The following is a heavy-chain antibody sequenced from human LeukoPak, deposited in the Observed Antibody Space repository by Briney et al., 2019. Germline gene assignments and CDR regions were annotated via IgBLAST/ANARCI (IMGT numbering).Heavy chain of an antibody. Sequence: GGSLRLSCAASGFTFSNYVMNWVRQSPGKGLEWVSAISDSGGDTYYADSVKGRFTISRDNSKNTLYLQMNNLRADDTAIYYCAKRWLSSYYFDYWGQGTLVTVSS. CDR1: GFTFSNYV. J-gene: IGHJ4*02. CDR3: AKRWLSSYYFDY. D-gene: IGHD5-24*01. CDR2: ISDSGGDT. V-gene: IGHV3-23*01.